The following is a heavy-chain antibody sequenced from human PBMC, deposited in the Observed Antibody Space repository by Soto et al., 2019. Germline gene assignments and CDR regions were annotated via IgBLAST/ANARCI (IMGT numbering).Heavy chain of an antibody. CDR3: ARYPVGGIVATIPSYYYYYYGMDV. J-gene: IGHJ6*02. V-gene: IGHV3-30-3*01. D-gene: IGHD5-12*01. Sequence: QVQLVESGGGVVQPGRSLRLSCAASGFTFSSYAMHWVRQAPGKGLEWVAVISYDGSNKYYADSVKGRFTISRDNSKNTLYLQPNGXRAEDTAVYYCARYPVGGIVATIPSYYYYYYGMDVWGQGTTVTVSS. CDR1: GFTFSSYA. CDR2: ISYDGSNK.